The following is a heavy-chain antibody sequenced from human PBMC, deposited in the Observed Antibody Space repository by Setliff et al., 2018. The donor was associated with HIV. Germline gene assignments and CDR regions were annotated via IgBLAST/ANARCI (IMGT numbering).Heavy chain of an antibody. V-gene: IGHV4-39*07. CDR1: GGSISSSSYY. D-gene: IGHD6-19*01. Sequence: TLSLTCTVSGGSISSSSYYWGWIRQPPGKGLEWIGNIYSGGTTYYNSSLRSRVTISVDTSKNQFSLKLNSVTAADTAVYYCAGDGLLVAGIRFDYWGQGTLVTVSS. CDR2: IYSGGTT. CDR3: AGDGLLVAGIRFDY. J-gene: IGHJ4*02.